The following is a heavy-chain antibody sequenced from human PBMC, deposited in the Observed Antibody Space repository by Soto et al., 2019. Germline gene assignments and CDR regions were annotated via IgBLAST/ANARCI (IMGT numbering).Heavy chain of an antibody. Sequence: GGSLRLSCAASGFTFSSYGMHWVRQAPGKGLEWVAVISYDGSNKYYADSVKGRFTISRDNSKNTLYLQMNSLRAEDTAVYYCARDARRYYDFWSGYDYGGQGTLVTVSS. J-gene: IGHJ4*02. CDR2: ISYDGSNK. D-gene: IGHD3-3*01. CDR1: GFTFSSYG. V-gene: IGHV3-30*03. CDR3: ARDARRYYDFWSGYDY.